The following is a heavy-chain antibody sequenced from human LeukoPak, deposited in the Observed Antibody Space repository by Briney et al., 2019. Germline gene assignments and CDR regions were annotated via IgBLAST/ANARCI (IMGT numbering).Heavy chain of an antibody. J-gene: IGHJ4*02. CDR3: ASGGYDYVWGSYRLPLY. V-gene: IGHV4-59*01. Sequence: SETLSLTCTVSGGSISSYYWSWIRQPPGKGLEWIGYIYYSGSTNYNPSLKSRVTISVDTSKNQFSLKLSSVTAADTAVYYCASGGYDYVWGSYRLPLYWGQGTLVAVSS. D-gene: IGHD3-16*02. CDR1: GGSISSYY. CDR2: IYYSGST.